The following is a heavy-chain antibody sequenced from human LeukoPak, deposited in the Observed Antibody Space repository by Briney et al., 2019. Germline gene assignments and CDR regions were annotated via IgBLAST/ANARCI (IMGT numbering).Heavy chain of an antibody. J-gene: IGHJ4*01. CDR2: ISSGGSTI. CDR3: AKRMTTVTTADY. D-gene: IGHD4-17*01. CDR1: GFTFSDYY. V-gene: IGHV3-11*01. Sequence: PGGSLRLSCAASGFTFSDYYMSWIRQAPGKGLEWVSYISSGGSTIYYADSVKGRLTISRDNAKNSLYLQMNSLRAEDTAVYYCAKRMTTVTTADYWGQGTLVTVSS.